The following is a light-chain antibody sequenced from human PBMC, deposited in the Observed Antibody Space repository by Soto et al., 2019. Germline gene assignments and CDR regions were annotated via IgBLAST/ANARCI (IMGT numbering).Light chain of an antibody. J-gene: IGLJ1*01. Sequence: QSVLTQPASVSGSHGQSITISCTGTSSDVGGYKYVSWYQQHPDKAPKLIIYDVTSRPSGISNRFSGSKSGNTASLTTSGLQAEHEADYYCSSYKSSSSYVFGTGTKVTVL. CDR2: DVT. CDR3: SSYKSSSSYV. V-gene: IGLV2-14*01. CDR1: SSDVGGYKY.